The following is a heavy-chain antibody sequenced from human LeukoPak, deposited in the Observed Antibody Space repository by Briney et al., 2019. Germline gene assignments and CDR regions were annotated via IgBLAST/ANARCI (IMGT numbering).Heavy chain of an antibody. CDR2: INPNSGGT. CDR1: GYTFTGYY. Sequence: ASVKVSCKASGYTFTGYYMHWVRQAPGQGLEWMGWINPNSGGTNYAQKFQGRVTMIRDTSISTAYMELSRLRSDDTAVYYCARGIAAAGAYYYYGMDVWGQGTTVTVSS. CDR3: ARGIAAAGAYYYYGMDV. D-gene: IGHD6-13*01. J-gene: IGHJ6*02. V-gene: IGHV1-2*02.